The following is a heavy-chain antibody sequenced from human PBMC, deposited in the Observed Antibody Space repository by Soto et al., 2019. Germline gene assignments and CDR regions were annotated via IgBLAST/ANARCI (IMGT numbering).Heavy chain of an antibody. CDR2: IGTAGDT. CDR1: GFTFSSYD. J-gene: IGHJ4*02. CDR3: AKASGYSGYETFDY. D-gene: IGHD5-12*01. Sequence: GGSLRLSCAASGFTFSSYDMHWVRQATGKSLEWVSAIGTAGDTYYPGSVKGRFTISRENAKNSLYLQMNSLRAEDTAVYYCAKASGYSGYETFDYWGQGTLVTVSS. V-gene: IGHV3-13*01.